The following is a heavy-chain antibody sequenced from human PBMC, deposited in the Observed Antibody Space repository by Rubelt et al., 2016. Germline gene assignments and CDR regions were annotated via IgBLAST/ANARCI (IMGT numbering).Heavy chain of an antibody. D-gene: IGHD3-9*01. Sequence: MNWVRQAPGKGLEWVGRIRSKANNYATQYAASVKGRFTISRDDSENTAYLQMNSLKTEDTAVYYCIRHFDTIDYWGQGTLVTVSS. CDR3: IRHFDTIDY. V-gene: IGHV3-73*01. CDR2: IRSKANNYAT. J-gene: IGHJ4*02.